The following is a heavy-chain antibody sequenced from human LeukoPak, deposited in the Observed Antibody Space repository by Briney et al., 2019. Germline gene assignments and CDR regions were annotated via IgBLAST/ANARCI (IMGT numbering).Heavy chain of an antibody. CDR3: AREDGYNFRVIDY. V-gene: IGHV4-38-2*02. Sequence: PSETLSLTCAVSGYSISSGYYWGWIRQPPGKGLEWIGSIYHSGSTYYNPSLKSRVTISVDTSKNQFSLNLSSVTATDTAVYYCAREDGYNFRVIDYWGQGTLVTVSS. D-gene: IGHD5-24*01. CDR1: GYSISSGYY. CDR2: IYHSGST. J-gene: IGHJ4*02.